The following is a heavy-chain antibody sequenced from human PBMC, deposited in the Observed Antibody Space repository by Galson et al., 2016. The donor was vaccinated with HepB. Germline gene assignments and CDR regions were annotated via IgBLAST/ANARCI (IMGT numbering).Heavy chain of an antibody. CDR2: ISGSGGNT. V-gene: IGHV3-23*01. Sequence: SLRLSCAASGFTFTSFAMNWFRQAPGKGLEWVSGISGSGGNTYFADSVKGRFTISRDNSKNTVDLQMNSLRAEDTAEYYCAGSYSGGKGASDIWGQGTMVTVSS. D-gene: IGHD1-26*01. CDR1: GFTFTSFA. CDR3: AGSYSGGKGASDI. J-gene: IGHJ3*02.